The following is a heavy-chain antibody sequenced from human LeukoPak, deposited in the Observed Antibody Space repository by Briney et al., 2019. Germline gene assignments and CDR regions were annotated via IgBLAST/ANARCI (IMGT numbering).Heavy chain of an antibody. D-gene: IGHD4-17*01. Sequence: GWSLRLSCEASGITFSSYAMHWVRQAPGKGLEYVSAISSDGGSTYYANSVKGRFTISRDNSKITLYLQMGSLRAEDMAVYYCARGGYGDYPYYYGMDVWGQGTTVTVSS. CDR2: ISSDGGST. CDR3: ARGGYGDYPYYYGMDV. CDR1: GITFSSYA. V-gene: IGHV3-64*01. J-gene: IGHJ6*02.